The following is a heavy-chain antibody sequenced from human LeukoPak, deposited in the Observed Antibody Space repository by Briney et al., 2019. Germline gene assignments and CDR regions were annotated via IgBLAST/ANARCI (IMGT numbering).Heavy chain of an antibody. D-gene: IGHD1-1*01. CDR2: IVGSSSNI. CDR3: ATDSPETAAFDY. V-gene: IGHV3-48*04. CDR1: GVTFSSYG. Sequence: PWGSLRLSCAASGVTFSSYGMHWVRQAPGKGLEWVSYIVGSSSNIYYADSVKGRFTISRDNAKNSLYLQMDSLRAEDTAVYYCATDSPETAAFDYWGQGTLVTVSS. J-gene: IGHJ4*02.